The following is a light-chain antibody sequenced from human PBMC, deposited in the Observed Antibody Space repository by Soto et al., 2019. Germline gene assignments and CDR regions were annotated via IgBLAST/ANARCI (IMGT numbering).Light chain of an antibody. Sequence: EIVLTQSPATLSLSPGERATLSCRASQSVISYLAWYPQKPGQAPRLLIYDASNRATGIPARFSGSGSGTDFTLTISSLEPEDFAVYYCQQRSNWPPYTFGQGTKLEIK. V-gene: IGKV3-11*01. CDR2: DAS. J-gene: IGKJ2*01. CDR1: QSVISY. CDR3: QQRSNWPPYT.